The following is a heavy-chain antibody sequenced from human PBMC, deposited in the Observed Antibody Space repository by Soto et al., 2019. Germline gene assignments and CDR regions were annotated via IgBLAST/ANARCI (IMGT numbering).Heavy chain of an antibody. D-gene: IGHD5-18*01. CDR1: GYTFTSYA. CDR2: INAGNGNT. V-gene: IGHV1-3*01. J-gene: IGHJ6*02. CDR3: AGGMATAYYYYYGMDV. Sequence: ASVKVSCKASGYTFTSYAMHWVRQAPGQRLEWMGWINAGNGNTKYSQKFQGRVTITRDTSASTAYMELSSLRSEDTAVYYCAGGMATAYYYYYGMDVWGQGTTVTVSS.